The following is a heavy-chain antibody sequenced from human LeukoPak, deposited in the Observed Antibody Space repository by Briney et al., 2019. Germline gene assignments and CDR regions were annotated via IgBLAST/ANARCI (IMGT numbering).Heavy chain of an antibody. Sequence: ASVKVSCKASGYTFTSYGISWVRQAPGQGLEWMGWISAYNGNTNYAQKLQGRVTMTTDTSTSTAYMELRSLRSEDTAVYYCATRWISLPTHWGGGMDVWGQGTTVTVSS. CDR2: ISAYNGNT. J-gene: IGHJ6*02. V-gene: IGHV1-18*01. D-gene: IGHD5-12*01. CDR1: GYTFTSYG. CDR3: ATRWISLPTHWGGGMDV.